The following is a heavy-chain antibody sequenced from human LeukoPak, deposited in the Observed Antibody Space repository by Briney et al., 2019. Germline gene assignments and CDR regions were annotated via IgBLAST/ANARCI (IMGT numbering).Heavy chain of an antibody. V-gene: IGHV4-61*02. J-gene: IGHJ4*02. D-gene: IGHD3-22*01. CDR3: ARVTTGGYYNC. CDR2: IYTTGST. CDR1: GGSISSGTYY. Sequence: SETLSLTCTVSGGSISSGTYYWTWIRQPAGKGLEWIGRIYTTGSTNYNPSLKSRVTMSTDTSKNQFSLKLSSVTAADTAVYYCARVTTGGYYNCWGQGTLVTVSS.